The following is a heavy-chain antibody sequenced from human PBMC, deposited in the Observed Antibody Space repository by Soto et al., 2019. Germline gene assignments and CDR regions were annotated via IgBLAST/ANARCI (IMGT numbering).Heavy chain of an antibody. J-gene: IGHJ4*02. CDR3: AKGMKWGGMTTIPYFDS. CDR1: GFTVDDYA. CDR2: ISWNSETI. Sequence: EVQLVESGGGLVQPGRSLRLSCAASGFTVDDYAMHWVRQAPGKGLEWVSGISWNSETIDYAASGKGRFTISRDNGKRPLFLQINSLRPDDTALYCCAKGMKWGGMTTIPYFDSWGQGTLVTVSS. D-gene: IGHD4-17*01. V-gene: IGHV3-9*01.